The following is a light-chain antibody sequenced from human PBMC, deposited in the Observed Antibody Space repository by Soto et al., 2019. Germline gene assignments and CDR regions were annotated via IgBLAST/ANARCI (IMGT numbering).Light chain of an antibody. CDR3: QHYNTWLGT. V-gene: IGKV3-15*01. CDR2: GAS. Sequence: EIVVTQSPALLSVSPGERVTLSCRASQSVISSIAWYQQKLGQAPRLLIYGASTMATGIPARFSGSGSGTEFFLTISSLQSEDFAMYYCQHYNTWLGTFGGGTKVEIK. J-gene: IGKJ4*01. CDR1: QSVISS.